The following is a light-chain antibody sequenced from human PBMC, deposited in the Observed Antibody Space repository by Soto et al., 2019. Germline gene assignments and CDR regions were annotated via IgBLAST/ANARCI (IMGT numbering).Light chain of an antibody. CDR3: QQYDKFIS. V-gene: IGKV1-33*01. J-gene: IGKJ2*01. CDR2: DTS. CDR1: QDISKY. Sequence: DIQMTQSPASLSSSVGDTVTITCQASQDISKYLNWYQQKPGKAPRLLIYDTSELDTGVPSRFSGNGSGTDFTFTISSLEPEDIETYYCQQYDKFISFGQGTKLEIK.